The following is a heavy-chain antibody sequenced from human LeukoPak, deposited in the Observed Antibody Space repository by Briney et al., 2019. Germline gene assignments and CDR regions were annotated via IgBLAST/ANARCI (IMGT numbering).Heavy chain of an antibody. J-gene: IGHJ6*02. CDR1: GGTFSSYA. D-gene: IGHD2-2*01. CDR2: IIPILGIA. CDR3: ARVTREYCSSTSCRNVDYYYGMDV. Sequence: GASVKVSCKASGGTFSSYAISWVRQAPGQGLEWMGRIIPILGIANYAQKFQGRVTITADRSTSTAYMELSSLRSEDTAVYYCARVTREYCSSTSCRNVDYYYGMDVWGQGTTVTVSS. V-gene: IGHV1-69*04.